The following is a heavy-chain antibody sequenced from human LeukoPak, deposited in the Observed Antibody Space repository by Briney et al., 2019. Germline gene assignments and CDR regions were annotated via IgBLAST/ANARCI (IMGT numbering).Heavy chain of an antibody. D-gene: IGHD1-20*01. CDR3: ARELKWKVWFDP. CDR1: GYTFTGYY. V-gene: IGHV1-2*02. Sequence: ASVKVSCKASGYTFTGYYMHWVRQAPGQGLEWMGWINPNSGGTNYAQKFQGRVTMTRDTSISTAYMELSRLRSDDTAVYYCARELKWKVWFDPWGQGTLVTVSS. J-gene: IGHJ5*02. CDR2: INPNSGGT.